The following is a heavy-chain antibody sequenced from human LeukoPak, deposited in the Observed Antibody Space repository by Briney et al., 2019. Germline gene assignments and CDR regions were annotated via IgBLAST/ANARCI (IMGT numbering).Heavy chain of an antibody. Sequence: GGSLRLSCAASGFTVSSSYMSWVRQAPGKGLEWVPVIYSGGSTYYADSVKGRFTISKDNSKNTRYLQMNSLRAEDTAVYYCARESSYSSGWYNFDNWGQGTLVPVSS. J-gene: IGHJ4*02. CDR2: IYSGGST. CDR1: GFTVSSSY. V-gene: IGHV3-66*02. CDR3: ARESSYSSGWYNFDN. D-gene: IGHD6-19*01.